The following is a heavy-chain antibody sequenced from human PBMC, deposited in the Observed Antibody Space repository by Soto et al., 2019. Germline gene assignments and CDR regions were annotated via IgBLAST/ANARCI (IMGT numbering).Heavy chain of an antibody. V-gene: IGHV3-11*06. Sequence: GSLRLSCAASGFTFSDYYMSWIRQAPGKGLEWVSYISSSSSYTNYADSVKGRFTISRDNAKNSLYLQMNSLRAEDTAVYYCARAKEGLYYDFWSGYPRYAFDIWGQGTMVTVSS. CDR3: ARAKEGLYYDFWSGYPRYAFDI. CDR2: ISSSSSYT. CDR1: GFTFSDYY. D-gene: IGHD3-3*01. J-gene: IGHJ3*02.